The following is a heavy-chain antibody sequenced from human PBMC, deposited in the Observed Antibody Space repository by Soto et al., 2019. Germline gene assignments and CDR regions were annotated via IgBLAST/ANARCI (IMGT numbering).Heavy chain of an antibody. CDR1: GFIFSSYA. Sequence: QVQLVESGGGVVQPGRSLRLSCAASGFIFSSYAMHWVRQAPGKGLEWVAVIPHDGSNQHYGVSAKGRFTISRDNSKNRVYLQINSPEPEDTAVYYCARDCKAYKYDGMDVWGQGTTVTVSS. V-gene: IGHV3-30-3*01. CDR3: ARDCKAYKYDGMDV. J-gene: IGHJ6*02. D-gene: IGHD1-1*01. CDR2: IPHDGSNQ.